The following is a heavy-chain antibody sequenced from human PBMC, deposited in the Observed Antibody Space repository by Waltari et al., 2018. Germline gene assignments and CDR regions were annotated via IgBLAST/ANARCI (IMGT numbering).Heavy chain of an antibody. CDR3: ARDLFPNFWSGYGFDF. D-gene: IGHD3-3*01. CDR2: INPKSGAT. CDR1: GYTFSDHY. Sequence: QVHLVQSGAEVRKPGASVRVSCKTSGYTFSDHYIYWVRQAPGQGLEGMGWINPKSGATNPAQKYQGRVTMTTDTSTNTVYMELRRLTSDDTAVYYCARDLFPNFWSGYGFDFWGQGTKVTVSS. V-gene: IGHV1-2*02. J-gene: IGHJ3*01.